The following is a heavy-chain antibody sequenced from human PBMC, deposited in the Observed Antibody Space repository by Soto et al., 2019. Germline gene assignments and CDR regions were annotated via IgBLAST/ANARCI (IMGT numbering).Heavy chain of an antibody. D-gene: IGHD2-2*01. CDR3: ARNWNLALVPAAYFDS. CDR1: DFSVLTSIYY. V-gene: IGHV4-39*01. Sequence: SETLSLTCTVSDFSVLTSIYYWAWIRQPPGKGLEWVGTVYYTGTTYYNPSLQSRVTISIDTSKNQFSLNLNSVTAADTAVYYCARNWNLALVPAAYFDSWGQGTLVTVSS. J-gene: IGHJ4*02. CDR2: VYYTGTT.